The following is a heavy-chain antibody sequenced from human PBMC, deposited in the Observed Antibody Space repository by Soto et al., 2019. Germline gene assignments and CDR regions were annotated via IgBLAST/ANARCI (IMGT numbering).Heavy chain of an antibody. CDR1: GGSISSSPYY. V-gene: IGHV4-39*01. Sequence: PSETLSLTCSVSGGSISSSPYYWGWIRQPPGKGLEWIGRISYSGNTDYNPSLKSRVTISADTSKNQFSLTLSSVTAADTAVYYCARLTVAGRLGDYWGQGTLVT. J-gene: IGHJ4*02. CDR3: ARLTVAGRLGDY. D-gene: IGHD6-19*01. CDR2: ISYSGNT.